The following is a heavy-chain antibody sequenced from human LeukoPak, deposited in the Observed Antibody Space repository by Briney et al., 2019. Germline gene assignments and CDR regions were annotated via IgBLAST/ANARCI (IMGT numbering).Heavy chain of an antibody. CDR2: ISGSGGST. V-gene: IGHV3-23*01. D-gene: IGHD2-2*01. J-gene: IGHJ4*02. CDR3: AKDAPVNIVVVPAANS. Sequence: GGSLRLSCAASGFTFSSYAMSWVRQAPGRGLEWVSAISGSGGSTYYADSVKGRFTISRDNSKNTLYLQMNSLRAEDTAVYYCAKDAPVNIVVVPAANSWGQGTLVTVSS. CDR1: GFTFSSYA.